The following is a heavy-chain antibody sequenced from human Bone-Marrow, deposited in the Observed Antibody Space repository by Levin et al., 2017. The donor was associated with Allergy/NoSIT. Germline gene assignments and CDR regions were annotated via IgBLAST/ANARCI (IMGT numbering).Heavy chain of an antibody. CDR1: GFNFRIYG. V-gene: IGHV3-21*04. J-gene: IGHJ6*02. D-gene: IGHD2-21*01. CDR2: ISSSSSNI. Sequence: LSLTCAASGFNFRIYGMNWVRQAPGKGLEWVSSISSSSSNIYYADSLKGRFTISRDNAKNSLYLQMKSLRAEDTAVYYCARDRTNGIVRNYGMDVWGQGTTVTVSS. CDR3: ARDRTNGIVRNYGMDV.